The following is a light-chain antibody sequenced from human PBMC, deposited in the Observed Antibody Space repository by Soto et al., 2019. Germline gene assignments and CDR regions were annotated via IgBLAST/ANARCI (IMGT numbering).Light chain of an antibody. CDR2: RNN. J-gene: IGLJ1*01. Sequence: QSALTQPPSASGTPGQTVTISCSGSSSNIGGYDVHWYQHLPGTAPKVLIHRNNQRPSGVPDRFSGSKSGTSASLAISGLRSEDEADYYCAVWDASLRGHVSGTGTKLTVL. CDR3: AVWDASLRGHV. V-gene: IGLV1-47*01. CDR1: SSNIGGYD.